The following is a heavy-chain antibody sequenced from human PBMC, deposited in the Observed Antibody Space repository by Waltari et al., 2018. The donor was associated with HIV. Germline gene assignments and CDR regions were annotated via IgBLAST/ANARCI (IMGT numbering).Heavy chain of an antibody. J-gene: IGHJ4*02. V-gene: IGHV4-59*08. CDR3: ATLGLRGGSSRLDY. CDR1: GASINDFS. D-gene: IGHD1-26*01. Sequence: QVHLQESGPGLVKPSETLSLSCPVSGASINDFSWIWIRQAPGKGLELLGFIYYSGTHNNAPSLRSRVPIAVDTSKSQFSLKLRSVTAADTAVYYGATLGLRGGSSRLDYWGQGIPVTVSS. CDR2: IYYSGTH.